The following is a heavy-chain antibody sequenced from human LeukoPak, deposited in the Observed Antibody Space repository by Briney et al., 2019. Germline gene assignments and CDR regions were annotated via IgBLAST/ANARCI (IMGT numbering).Heavy chain of an antibody. CDR2: IYSDNT. Sequence: PGGSLRLSCTVSGFTVSSNSMSWVRQAPGKGLEWVSFIYSDNTHYSDSVKGRFTISRDNAKNSLYLQMNSLRAEDTAVYYCARDVGSGGYDSYFDYWGQGTLVTVSS. V-gene: IGHV3-53*01. D-gene: IGHD5-12*01. CDR3: ARDVGSGGYDSYFDY. J-gene: IGHJ4*02. CDR1: GFTVSSNS.